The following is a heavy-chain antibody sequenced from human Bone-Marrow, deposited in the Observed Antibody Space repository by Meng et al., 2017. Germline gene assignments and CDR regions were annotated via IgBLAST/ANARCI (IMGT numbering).Heavy chain of an antibody. V-gene: IGHV3-15*01. Sequence: LVESGGDLVKSGGSLRLSCAASGFYFSIAWMSWVRQAPGKGLEWVGRIKSNTDGRTAEYAAPVTGSFTISRDDSKSTLYLQMSGLRIDDTGVYYCTWDDKAVSDYWGQGTLVTVSS. D-gene: IGHD3-9*01. CDR1: GFYFSIAW. CDR3: TWDDKAVSDY. CDR2: IKSNTDGRTA. J-gene: IGHJ4*02.